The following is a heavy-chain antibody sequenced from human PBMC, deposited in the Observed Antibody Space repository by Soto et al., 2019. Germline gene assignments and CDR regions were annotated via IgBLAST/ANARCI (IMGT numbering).Heavy chain of an antibody. V-gene: IGHV6-1*01. D-gene: IGHD3-22*01. Sequence: SQTLSLTCAISGDSVSSNRAAWNWIRQSPSRGLEWLGRTYYRSKWYNDYAVSAKSRITINPDTSKNQFSLQLNSVTPEDTAVYYCARDIAYYYDSSGYYLFDYWGQGTLVTVSS. J-gene: IGHJ4*02. CDR3: ARDIAYYYDSSGYYLFDY. CDR2: TYYRSKWYN. CDR1: GDSVSSNRAA.